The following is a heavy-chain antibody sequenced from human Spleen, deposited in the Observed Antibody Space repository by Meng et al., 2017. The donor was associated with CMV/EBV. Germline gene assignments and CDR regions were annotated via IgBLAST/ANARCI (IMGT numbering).Heavy chain of an antibody. CDR3: ARGYYDSSGYGYWYLDL. V-gene: IGHV4-39*07. CDR1: GGSISSSNYF. J-gene: IGHJ2*01. CDR2: IYYSGST. Sequence: QRQGSGPGLVKPSQTLSLTCTVSGGSISSSNYFWGWIRQPPGKGLEWIGSIYYSGSTYYNPSLKSRVTISVDTSKNQFSLKLSSVTAADTAVYYCARGYYDSSGYGYWYLDLWGRGTLVTVSS. D-gene: IGHD3-22*01.